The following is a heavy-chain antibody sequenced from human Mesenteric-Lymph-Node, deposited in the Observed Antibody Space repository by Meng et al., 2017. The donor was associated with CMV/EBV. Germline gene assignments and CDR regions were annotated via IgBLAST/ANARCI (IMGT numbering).Heavy chain of an antibody. V-gene: IGHV3-73*01. CDR1: GFTFSGSA. D-gene: IGHD6-19*01. CDR3: AKGRRTSSGWLDGMGV. J-gene: IGHJ6*02. CDR2: IRSKANSYAT. Sequence: GESLKISCAASGFTFSGSAMHWVRQASGEGLEWVGRIRSKANSYATAYAASVKGRFTIPTYDAKNTAYLQMNSLKTEDTAVYYCAKGRRTSSGWLDGMGVWGQGTTVTVSS.